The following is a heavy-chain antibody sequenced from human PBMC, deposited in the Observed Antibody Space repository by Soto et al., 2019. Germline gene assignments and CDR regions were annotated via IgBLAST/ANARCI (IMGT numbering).Heavy chain of an antibody. J-gene: IGHJ4*02. V-gene: IGHV4-39*01. CDR3: GKVLVGATGHTDSDS. CDR2: IDYNGVT. Sequence: SETLSLTCTVSGGSIYRSGYYWGWIRQPPGRGLEWIGNIDYNGVTYSNPPLKSRVTISRDTSKNQFSLKLTSVTAADTALYYCGKVLVGATGHTDSDSWGPGTLVTVSS. CDR1: GGSIYRSGYY. D-gene: IGHD2-15*01.